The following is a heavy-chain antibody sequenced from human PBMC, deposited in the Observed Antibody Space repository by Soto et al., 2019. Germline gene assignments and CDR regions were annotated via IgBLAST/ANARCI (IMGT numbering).Heavy chain of an antibody. Sequence: GASVKVSCNASGGTFSSYAISWVRQAPGQGLEWMGGIIPIFGTANYAQKFQGRVTITADESTSTAYMELSSLRSEDTAVYYCARDTFHYYGSGSYYTVLYTFDIWGQGTMVTVPS. CDR2: IIPIFGTA. D-gene: IGHD3-10*01. V-gene: IGHV1-69*13. CDR3: ARDTFHYYGSGSYYTVLYTFDI. J-gene: IGHJ3*02. CDR1: GGTFSSYA.